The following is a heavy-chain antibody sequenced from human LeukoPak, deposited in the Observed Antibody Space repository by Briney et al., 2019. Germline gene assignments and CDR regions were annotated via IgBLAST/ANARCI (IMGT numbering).Heavy chain of an antibody. CDR3: AKDRSGFGANDY. V-gene: IGHV3-53*01. J-gene: IGHJ4*02. D-gene: IGHD3-10*01. Sequence: GGSLRLSCAASGFTVSSNYMSWVRQAPGKGLEWVSVIYSGGSTYYADSVKGRFTISRDNSKNTLYLQMNSLRVEDTAVYYCAKDRSGFGANDYWGQGTLVTVSS. CDR2: IYSGGST. CDR1: GFTVSSNY.